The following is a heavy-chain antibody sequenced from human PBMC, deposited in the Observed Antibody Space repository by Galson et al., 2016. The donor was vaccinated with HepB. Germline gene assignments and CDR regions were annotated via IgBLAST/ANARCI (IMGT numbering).Heavy chain of an antibody. Sequence: SETLSLTCAVSGGSISNDYWWSWVRQSPGKELEWIGEIYQTGTANYNPSFTRRATISVDKSKNQFSLRLDSVIAADTAVYYCTRGTLGTAATMAFDYWGQGTLVSVSS. CDR1: GGSISNDYW. D-gene: IGHD4/OR15-4a*01. V-gene: IGHV4-4*02. CDR3: TRGTLGTAATMAFDY. J-gene: IGHJ4*02. CDR2: IYQTGTA.